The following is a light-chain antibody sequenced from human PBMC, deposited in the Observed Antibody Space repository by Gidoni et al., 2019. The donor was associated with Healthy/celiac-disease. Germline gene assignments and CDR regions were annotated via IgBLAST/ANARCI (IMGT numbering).Light chain of an antibody. CDR3: QQYGSSPPYT. CDR2: GAS. J-gene: IGKJ2*01. Sequence: EIVFTQSPGTLSLSPGERATLSCRASQSVSSSYLAWYQQKPGQAPRLLIYGASSRATGIPDRFSGSGSGTDFTLTISVLEPEDFAVYYCQQYGSSPPYTFGQGTKLEIK. CDR1: QSVSSSY. V-gene: IGKV3-20*01.